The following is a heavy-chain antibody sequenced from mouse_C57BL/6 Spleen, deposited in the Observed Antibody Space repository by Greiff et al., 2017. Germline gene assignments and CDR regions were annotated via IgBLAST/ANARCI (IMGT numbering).Heavy chain of an antibody. J-gene: IGHJ2*01. CDR2: IYPGDGDT. CDR1: GYAFSSSW. V-gene: IGHV1-82*01. D-gene: IGHD1-1*01. CDR3: ARAYYGSSYGKYCDN. Sequence: VQLQQSGPELVKPGASVKISCKASGYAFSSSWMNWVKQRPGKGLEWIGRIYPGDGDTNYNGKFKGKATLTADKSSSTAYMQLSSLTSEDSAVYFWARAYYGSSYGKYCDNWGQGTTLTVSS.